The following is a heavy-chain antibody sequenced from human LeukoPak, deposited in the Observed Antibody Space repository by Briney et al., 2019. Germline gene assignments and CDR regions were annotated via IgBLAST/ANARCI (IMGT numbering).Heavy chain of an antibody. V-gene: IGHV1-8*03. J-gene: IGHJ6*03. CDR2: MNPNSGNT. CDR3: ARVKRRGPNTMVRGVSKISYYMDV. CDR1: GYTFTSYD. Sequence: PGASVKVSCKASGYTFTSYDINWVRQATGQGLEWMGWMNPNSGNTGYAQKFQGRVTNTRNTSISTAYMELSSLRSEDTALYCCARVKRRGPNTMVRGVSKISYYMDVWGKGTTVTVSS. D-gene: IGHD3-10*01.